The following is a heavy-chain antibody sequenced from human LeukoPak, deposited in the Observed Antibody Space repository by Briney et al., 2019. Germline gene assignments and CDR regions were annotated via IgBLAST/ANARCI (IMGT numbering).Heavy chain of an antibody. Sequence: TSETLSLTCTVSGGSVSSVGYYWSWIRQDPGKGLEWIGYIYSSGSTYYNPSLKSRVTISVDRSKNQFSLKLSSVTAADTAVYYCARGSSSWYYMDVWGKGTTVTVSS. J-gene: IGHJ6*03. CDR3: ARGSSSWYYMDV. D-gene: IGHD6-13*01. CDR1: GGSVSSVGYY. V-gene: IGHV4-31*03. CDR2: IYSSGST.